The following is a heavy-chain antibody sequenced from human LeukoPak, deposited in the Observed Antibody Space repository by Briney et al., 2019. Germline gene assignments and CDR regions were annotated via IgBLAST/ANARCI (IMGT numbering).Heavy chain of an antibody. CDR1: GYTFTSYG. D-gene: IGHD2-15*01. Sequence: SVKVSCKASGYTFTSYGISWVRQAPGQGLEWMGRVIPSLDVSNYAEKFQGRVTINADKSSSTTYMELTSLRSEDTAMYYCARDHCSRGSCLGGHWGQGTLVTVSS. CDR2: VIPSLDVS. CDR3: ARDHCSRGSCLGGH. V-gene: IGHV1-69*04. J-gene: IGHJ4*02.